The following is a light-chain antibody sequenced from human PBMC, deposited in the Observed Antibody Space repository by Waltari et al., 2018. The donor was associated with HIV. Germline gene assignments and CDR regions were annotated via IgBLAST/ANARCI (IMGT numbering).Light chain of an antibody. V-gene: IGLV2-11*01. Sequence: QSALTQPRSVAGSPGQSVTIPRTETRSDVGGYNYVSWYQQHPGKAPKVKIYDVSKRPSGVPDRFSGSKSGNTASLTISGLQAEDEADYYCCSYAGSYIWVFGGGTKLTVL. CDR1: RSDVGGYNY. J-gene: IGLJ3*02. CDR2: DVS. CDR3: CSYAGSYIWV.